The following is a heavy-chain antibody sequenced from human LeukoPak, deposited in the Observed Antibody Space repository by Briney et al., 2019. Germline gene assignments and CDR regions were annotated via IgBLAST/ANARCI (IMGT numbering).Heavy chain of an antibody. Sequence: SETLSLTCAVYGGSFSGYYWSWIRQPPGKSLEWIGYIHYTGSTYYNPSLNSRVTMSVNTSKNQFSLKLSSVTAADTAVYFCARVYYGSGSLYYFDYWGQGTLVTVSS. CDR1: GGSFSGYY. CDR2: IHYTGST. CDR3: ARVYYGSGSLYYFDY. V-gene: IGHV4-59*08. J-gene: IGHJ4*02. D-gene: IGHD3-10*01.